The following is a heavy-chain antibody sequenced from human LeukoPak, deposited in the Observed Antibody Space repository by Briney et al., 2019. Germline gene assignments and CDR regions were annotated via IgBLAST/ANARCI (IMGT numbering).Heavy chain of an antibody. J-gene: IGHJ6*04. CDR1: GFTFSSYE. V-gene: IGHV3-48*03. Sequence: GGSLRLSCAASGFTFSSYEMNWVRQAPGKGLEWVSYISSSGSTIYYADSVKGRFTISRDNAKNSLYLQMNSLRAEDTAVYYCAELGITVIGGVWGKGATVTISS. CDR2: ISSSGSTI. CDR3: AELGITVIGGV. D-gene: IGHD3-10*02.